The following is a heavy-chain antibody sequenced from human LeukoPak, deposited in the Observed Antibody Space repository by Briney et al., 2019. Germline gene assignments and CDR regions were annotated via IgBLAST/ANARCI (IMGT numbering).Heavy chain of an antibody. CDR3: AREGPYGGNSDY. D-gene: IGHD4-23*01. CDR2: ISSSSSYI. J-gene: IGHJ4*02. Sequence: GGSLRLSCAASGFTFSSYSMNWVRQAPGKGLEWVSSISSSSSYIYYADSVKGRFTISRDNAKNSLYLQMNSLRAEDTAVYYCAREGPYGGNSDYWGQGTLVTVSS. CDR1: GFTFSSYS. V-gene: IGHV3-21*01.